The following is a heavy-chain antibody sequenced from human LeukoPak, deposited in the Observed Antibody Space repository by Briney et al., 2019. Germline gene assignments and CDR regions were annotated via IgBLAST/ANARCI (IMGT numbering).Heavy chain of an antibody. CDR2: IKKDGSEK. CDR3: ARGPNSNWSGLDF. Sequence: PGGSLRLSCAAAGFTSSSYWMSWVRQAPGKGLEWVANIKKDGSEKYYVDSVKGRFTISRDNAKNSLYLQMNSLRAEDTAVYYCARGPNSNWSGLDFWGQGTLLTVSS. V-gene: IGHV3-7*01. CDR1: GFTSSSYW. J-gene: IGHJ4*02. D-gene: IGHD6-6*01.